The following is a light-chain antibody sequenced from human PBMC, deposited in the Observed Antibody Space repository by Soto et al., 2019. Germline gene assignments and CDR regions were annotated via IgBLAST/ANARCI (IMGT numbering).Light chain of an antibody. J-gene: IGKJ3*01. Sequence: EILLTQSPGTLSLSPGERATLSCWSSQSVNSNYLAWYQQKPGQAPRLLIYAASSRAAGFPDRLSGSGSETEFTLTISRMEPEDFAVYYCQQYGNSPTFGPGTKVDI. CDR3: QQYGNSPT. CDR1: QSVNSNY. V-gene: IGKV3-20*01. CDR2: AAS.